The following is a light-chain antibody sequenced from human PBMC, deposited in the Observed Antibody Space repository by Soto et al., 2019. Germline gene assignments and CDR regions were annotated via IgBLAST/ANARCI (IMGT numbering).Light chain of an antibody. J-gene: IGLJ1*01. V-gene: IGLV2-23*02. CDR3: CSYAGSSTLV. Sequence: QSALTQPASVSGSPGQSITISCSGTSSDVGSYNLVSWYQHHPGKAPKLMIYEVSKRPSGVSNRFSGSKSGSTASQTISGLQAEDEADYYCCSYAGSSTLVFGTGTKVTVL. CDR1: SSDVGSYNL. CDR2: EVS.